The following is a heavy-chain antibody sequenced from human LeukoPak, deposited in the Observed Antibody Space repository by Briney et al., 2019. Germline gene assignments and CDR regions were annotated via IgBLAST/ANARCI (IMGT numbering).Heavy chain of an antibody. CDR1: GFTVSSNY. D-gene: IGHD6-19*01. CDR2: IYSGGST. J-gene: IGHJ6*02. Sequence: GGSLRLSCAASGFTVSSNYMSWVRQAPGKGLEWVSVIYSGGSTYYADSVKGRFTISRDNSKNTLYLQMNSLRAEDTAVYYCAREGQWLVGDYYYGMDVWGQGTTVTVSS. V-gene: IGHV3-53*01. CDR3: AREGQWLVGDYYYGMDV.